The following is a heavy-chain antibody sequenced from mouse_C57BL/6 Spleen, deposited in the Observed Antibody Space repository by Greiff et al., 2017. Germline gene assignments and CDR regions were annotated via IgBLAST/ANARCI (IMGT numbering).Heavy chain of an antibody. CDR3: TSNCALFYSMDY. D-gene: IGHD4-1*02. V-gene: IGHV1-55*01. J-gene: IGHJ4*01. CDR2: IYPGSGST. Sequence: QVQLQQPGAELVKPGASVKMSCKASGYAFSSYWITWVKQRPGKGLEWIGGIYPGSGSTNYNGKFKSKATLTVDTSSSTAYMQLSSLTSEDSAVYSCTSNCALFYSMDYWGPGTSVTVSS. CDR1: GYAFSSYW.